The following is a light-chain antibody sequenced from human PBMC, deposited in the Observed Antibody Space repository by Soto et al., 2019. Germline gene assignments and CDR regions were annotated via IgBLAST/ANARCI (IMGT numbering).Light chain of an antibody. J-gene: IGLJ3*02. CDR3: CSHSTSVTWM. CDR1: SSDVGGYNF. Sequence: QSALTQTASVSGSPGQSSTISCTGSSSDVGGYNFVSWYQQHPGKAPKLIIHEVSNRPSGVSNRFSGSKSGNTASLTISGLQAEDEAVYYCCSHSTSVTWMFGGGTKVTVL. CDR2: EVS. V-gene: IGLV2-14*03.